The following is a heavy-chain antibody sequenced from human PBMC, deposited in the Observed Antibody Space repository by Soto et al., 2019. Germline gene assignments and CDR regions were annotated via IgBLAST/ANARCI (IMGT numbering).Heavy chain of an antibody. D-gene: IGHD2-2*01. V-gene: IGHV1-2*02. J-gene: IGHJ6*02. CDR2: INPQTGGT. Sequence: ASVKVSCKASGYTFTGYYIHWVREAPGQGLEWMGWINPQTGGTSYAQKFQGRVTLSRDTSINTAYLELSRLRFDDAAVYFCARDRVCTSATCGEFDYYYYYGMDVWGQGTTVTV. CDR1: GYTFTGYY. CDR3: ARDRVCTSATCGEFDYYYYYGMDV.